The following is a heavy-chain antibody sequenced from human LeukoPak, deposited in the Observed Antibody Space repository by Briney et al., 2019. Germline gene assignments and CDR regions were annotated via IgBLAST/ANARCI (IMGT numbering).Heavy chain of an antibody. V-gene: IGHV4-61*01. J-gene: IGHJ5*02. D-gene: IGHD3-10*01. CDR2: IYYSGST. CDR1: GGSVSSGSYY. Sequence: SQTLSLTCTVSGGSVSSGSYYWSWIRQPPGKGLEWIGYIYYSGSTNYNPSLKSRVTISVDTSKNQFSLKLSSVTAADTAVYYCARSRGVRALSGSTNWFDPWGQGTLVTVSS. CDR3: ARSRGVRALSGSTNWFDP.